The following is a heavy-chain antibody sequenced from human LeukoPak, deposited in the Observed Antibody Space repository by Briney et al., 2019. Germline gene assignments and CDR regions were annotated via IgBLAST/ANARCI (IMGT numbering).Heavy chain of an antibody. CDR1: GGSISNYH. D-gene: IGHD2-15*01. Sequence: SETLSLTCTVSGGSISNYHWSWIRQPSGEGLEWIGYISSSGSHSYNPSLKGRVTRSLDTSKGQFSLEWRSVTAADPAGYYCAKSRPEILPGRTYYSYYYYMDLWREGATVTVSS. CDR2: ISSSGSH. CDR3: AKSRPEILPGRTYYSYYYYMDL. V-gene: IGHV4-4*09. J-gene: IGHJ6*03.